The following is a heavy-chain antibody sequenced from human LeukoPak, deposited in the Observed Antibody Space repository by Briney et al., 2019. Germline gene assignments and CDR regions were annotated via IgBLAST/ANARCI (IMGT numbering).Heavy chain of an antibody. CDR1: GFTFSSYG. CDR3: AKGRGVCSGGSCYRTFDP. CDR2: ISYDGSNK. Sequence: GRSLRLSCAASGFTFSSYGMHWVRQAPGKGLEWVAVISYDGSNKYYADSAKGRFTISRDNSKNTLYLQMNSLRAEDTAVYYCAKGRGVCSGGSCYRTFDPWGQGTLVTVSS. J-gene: IGHJ5*02. D-gene: IGHD2-15*01. V-gene: IGHV3-30*18.